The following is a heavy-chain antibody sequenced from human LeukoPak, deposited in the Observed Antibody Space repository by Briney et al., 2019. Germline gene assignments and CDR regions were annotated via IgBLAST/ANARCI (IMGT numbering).Heavy chain of an antibody. Sequence: QPWGSLRLSCSASAFTINNYDMQRLRQVTGKGLEWVSTIGTAGDTYYPVSVKGRFTISRENAKNYLYLQSNSLRAGDTAVYYCARGFGDTPRVVCFDLWGQGTMVTVSS. CDR3: ARGFGDTPRVVCFDL. V-gene: IGHV3-13*04. J-gene: IGHJ3*01. D-gene: IGHD5-18*01. CDR1: AFTINNYD. CDR2: IGTAGDT.